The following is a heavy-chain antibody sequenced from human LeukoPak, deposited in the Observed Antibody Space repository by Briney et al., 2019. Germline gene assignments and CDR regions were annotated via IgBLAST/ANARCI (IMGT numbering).Heavy chain of an antibody. V-gene: IGHV3-74*01. CDR2: INSDGSST. D-gene: IGHD6-19*01. CDR3: ARAARGSGWYYFDY. CDR1: GFTFSSYW. J-gene: IGHJ4*02. Sequence: GGSLRLSCAASGFTFSSYWMHWVRQAPGKGLVLVSRINSDGSSTSYADSVKGRFTISRDNAKNTLYLQMNSLRAEDTAVYYCARAARGSGWYYFDYWGQGTLVTVSS.